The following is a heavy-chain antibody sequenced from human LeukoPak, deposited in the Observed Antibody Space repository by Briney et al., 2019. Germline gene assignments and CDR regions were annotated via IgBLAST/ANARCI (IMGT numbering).Heavy chain of an antibody. CDR3: AHSSGGFTRAGYYVDGWFDP. D-gene: IGHD3-10*01. CDR1: GFSLSTSGVG. CDR2: ISWNDGT. V-gene: IGHV2-5*01. Sequence: SGRTLVKPPQTLTLTCSFSGFSLSTSGVGVGWSRQPPGKALKWLALISWNDGTRYSPTRKSRLTITNDTSKNQVVLTKTNMDPVDTPTYYCAHSSGGFTRAGYYVDGWFDPWGQGTLVTVSS. J-gene: IGHJ5*02.